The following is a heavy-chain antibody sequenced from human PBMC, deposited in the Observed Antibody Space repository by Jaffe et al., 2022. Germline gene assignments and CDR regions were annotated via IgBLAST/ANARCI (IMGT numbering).Heavy chain of an antibody. CDR3: ARHTPYYYDSSGYYPYPYFDY. D-gene: IGHD3-22*01. J-gene: IGHJ4*02. V-gene: IGHV4-38-2*01. CDR2: IYHSGST. Sequence: QVQLQESGPGLVKPSETLSLTCAVSGYSISSGYYWGWIRQPPGKGLEWIGSIYHSGSTYYNPSLKSRVTISVDTSKNQFSLKLSSVTAADTAVYYCARHTPYYYDSSGYYPYPYFDYWGQGTLVTVSS. CDR1: GYSISSGYY.